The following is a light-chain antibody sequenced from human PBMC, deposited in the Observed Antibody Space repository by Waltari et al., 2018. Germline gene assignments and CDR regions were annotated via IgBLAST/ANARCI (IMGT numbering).Light chain of an antibody. J-gene: IGKJ4*01. CDR2: DTS. Sequence: EIVLTQSPAPLSLSPGERATLSYRASQSVDMSLAWYQQRPGQAPRLLSYDTSNRATDIPARFSGSGSETDFSLTISSLEPEDFAVYYCQQRRNWPLTFGGGTKVEIK. CDR1: QSVDMS. V-gene: IGKV3-11*01. CDR3: QQRRNWPLT.